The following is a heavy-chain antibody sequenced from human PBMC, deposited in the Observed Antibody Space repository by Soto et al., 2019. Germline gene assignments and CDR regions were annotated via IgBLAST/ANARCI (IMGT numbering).Heavy chain of an antibody. D-gene: IGHD6-13*01. Sequence: QVQLVQSGAEVKKPGASVKVSCKASGYTFTSYYMHWVRQAPGQGLEWMGIINPSGGSTSYAQKCQVRVTMTRDTSTSTVYMELSSLRSEDTAVYYCASSSPGSRTLMDIWGQGTMVTVSS. CDR2: INPSGGST. J-gene: IGHJ3*02. CDR1: GYTFTSYY. CDR3: ASSSPGSRTLMDI. V-gene: IGHV1-46*03.